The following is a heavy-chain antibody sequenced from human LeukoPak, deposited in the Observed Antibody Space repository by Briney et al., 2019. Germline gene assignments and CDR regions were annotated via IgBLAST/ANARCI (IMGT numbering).Heavy chain of an antibody. V-gene: IGHV4-34*01. CDR3: ARVGTVNWYFDL. J-gene: IGHJ2*01. CDR2: INHSGST. D-gene: IGHD1-1*01. CDR1: GGSFSGYY. Sequence: SETLSLTCAVYGGSFSGYYWSWIRQPPGKGLEWIGEINHSGSTNYNPSLKSRVTISVDTSKNQFSLKLSSVTAADTAVYYCARVGTVNWYFDLWGRGTLVTVSS.